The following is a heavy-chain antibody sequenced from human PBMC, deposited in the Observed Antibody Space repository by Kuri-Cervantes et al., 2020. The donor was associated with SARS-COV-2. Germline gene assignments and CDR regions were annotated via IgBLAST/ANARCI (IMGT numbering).Heavy chain of an antibody. J-gene: IGHJ6*03. CDR2: ISAYNGNT. D-gene: IGHD2-2*03. CDR3: ARARHGYCSSTSCQSYYYYYMDV. CDR1: GYTFTSYG. Sequence: ASVKVSCKPSGYTFTSYGISWVRQAPGQGLEWMGWISAYNGNTNYAQKLQGRVTMTTDTSTSTAYMELRSLRSDDTAVYYCARARHGYCSSTSCQSYYYYYMDVWGKGTTVTVSS. V-gene: IGHV1-18*01.